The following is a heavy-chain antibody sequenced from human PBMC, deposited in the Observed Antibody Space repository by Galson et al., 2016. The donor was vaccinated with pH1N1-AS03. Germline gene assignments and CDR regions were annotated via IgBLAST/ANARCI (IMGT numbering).Heavy chain of an antibody. D-gene: IGHD3-22*01. CDR1: AFSFSRHW. Sequence: SLRLSCAASAFSFSRHWMHWVRQAPGKGLVWVSHVSSDGSRTTYTASVKGRFSISRDNAQNMLYLELNSLRDEDTALYFCAREGRVSESDGYYRPLDLWGQGAMVVVS. CDR2: VSSDGSRT. V-gene: IGHV3-74*03. CDR3: AREGRVSESDGYYRPLDL. J-gene: IGHJ3*01.